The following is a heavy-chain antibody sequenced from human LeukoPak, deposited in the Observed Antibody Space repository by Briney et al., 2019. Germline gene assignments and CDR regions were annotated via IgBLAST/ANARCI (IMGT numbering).Heavy chain of an antibody. CDR2: IIPLFGTA. J-gene: IGHJ4*02. CDR1: GGTFSNYA. D-gene: IGHD3-10*01. V-gene: IGHV1-69*13. Sequence: ASVQFSCQASGGTFSNYAISWVRQAPGQGLEWMGGIIPLFGTANYAQKFLGRVIITADESTSTTHMYLSSLKSEDTAVYYCAREWAGYGSGSYYYYWGQGTLVTVSS. CDR3: AREWAGYGSGSYYYY.